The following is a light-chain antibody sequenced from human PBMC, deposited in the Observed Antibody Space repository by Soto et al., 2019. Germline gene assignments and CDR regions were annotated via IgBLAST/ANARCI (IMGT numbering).Light chain of an antibody. Sequence: QSVLAQPRSVSGSPGQSVTISCTGSSSDVGGYNYVSWYQHHPGKAPKLMIYDVSKRPTGVPDRFSVSKSGNTASLTISGHQAEDEADYYCGSYAGASTYVFATGTNVTVL. CDR2: DVS. CDR1: SSDVGGYNY. V-gene: IGLV2-11*01. J-gene: IGLJ1*01. CDR3: GSYAGASTYV.